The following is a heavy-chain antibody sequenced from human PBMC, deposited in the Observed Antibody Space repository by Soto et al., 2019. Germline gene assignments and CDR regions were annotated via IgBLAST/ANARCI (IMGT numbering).Heavy chain of an antibody. V-gene: IGHV1-18*01. Sequence: ASVKVSCKASGYNFTSYGISWVRQAPGQGLEWMGWTSAYNGNTNYAQRFQGRVTMTTDTATSTAYMDLRTLRSGDAAIYYCARDAHLQHLSDSVVVATYYYYGMDVWGQGTTVTVSS. D-gene: IGHD2-15*01. CDR1: GYNFTSYG. CDR3: ARDAHLQHLSDSVVVATYYYYGMDV. J-gene: IGHJ6*02. CDR2: TSAYNGNT.